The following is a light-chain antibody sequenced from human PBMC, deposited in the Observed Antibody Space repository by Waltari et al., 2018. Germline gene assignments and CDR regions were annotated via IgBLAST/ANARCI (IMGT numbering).Light chain of an antibody. J-gene: IGKJ5*01. CDR3: QQRNTYPPT. Sequence: DIQLTQSPSFLSASVGDRVPITCRASQALTTYLAWYQQNPGQAPKLLIDGVSTLQSGVPSRFSGSWSGADFTLTINSLHPEDFAIYYCQQRNTYPPTFGQGTRLEIK. CDR1: QALTTY. CDR2: GVS. V-gene: IGKV1-9*01.